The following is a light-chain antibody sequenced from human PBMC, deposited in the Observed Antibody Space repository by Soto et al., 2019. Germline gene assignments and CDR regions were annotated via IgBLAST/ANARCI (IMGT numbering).Light chain of an antibody. J-gene: IGLJ3*02. CDR3: AAYTTTRTL. Sequence: QSALTQPASVSGSPGQSITISCTGTSSDVASYTYVSWYQQHPGKAPKIMIYEVSNRPSGVSNRFSGSKSGNTASLTISGLQAEDEADYYCAAYTTTRTLFGGGTQLTVL. V-gene: IGLV2-14*01. CDR2: EVS. CDR1: SSDVASYTY.